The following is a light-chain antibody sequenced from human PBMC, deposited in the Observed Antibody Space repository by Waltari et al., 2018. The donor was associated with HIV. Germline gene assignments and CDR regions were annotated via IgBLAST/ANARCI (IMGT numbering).Light chain of an antibody. J-gene: IGLJ1*01. CDR2: DDD. CDR1: NIGHRD. V-gene: IGLV3-21*01. CDR3: QVWDSGSDHV. Sequence: SYVLTQPPSLSVAPGKTAKITFAGKNIGHRDAHWYQQKPGQAPILVSFDDDDRPPGIPGRFSGSNADNTATLTINRVEVGDEGDYYCQVWDSGSDHVFGSGTTVTVL.